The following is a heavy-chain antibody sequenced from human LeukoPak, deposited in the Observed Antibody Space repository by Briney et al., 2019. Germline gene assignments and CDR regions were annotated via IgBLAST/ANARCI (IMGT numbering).Heavy chain of an antibody. V-gene: IGHV4-59*01. CDR2: IYYSGST. J-gene: IGHJ4*02. CDR3: ARIHYGDYACDY. D-gene: IGHD4-17*01. Sequence: SETLSLTCTVSGGSISSYYWSWLRQPPGKGLEWIGYIYYSGSTNYNPSLKSRVTISVDTSKNQFSLKLSSVTAADTAVYYCARIHYGDYACDYWGQGTLVTVSS. CDR1: GGSISSYY.